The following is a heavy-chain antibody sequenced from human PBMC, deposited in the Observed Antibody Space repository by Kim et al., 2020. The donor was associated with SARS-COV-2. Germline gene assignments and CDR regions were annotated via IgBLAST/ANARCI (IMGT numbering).Heavy chain of an antibody. D-gene: IGHD3-22*01. V-gene: IGHV3-7*03. CDR2: IKQDGNEK. CDR3: ARSLTYEYDRSGYIY. CDR1: GFTFGNYW. J-gene: IGHJ4*02. Sequence: GGSLRLSCAASGFTFGNYWMNWVRQAPGKGLEWVAIIKQDGNEKYYVDSVKGRFTTSRDNAKNSLYLQMNSLRAEDTAVYYCARSLTYEYDRSGYIYWGQGTLVTVSS.